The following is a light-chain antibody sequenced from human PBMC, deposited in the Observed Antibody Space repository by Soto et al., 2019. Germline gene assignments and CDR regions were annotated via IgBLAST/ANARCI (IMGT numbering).Light chain of an antibody. V-gene: IGKV1-5*03. J-gene: IGKJ4*01. CDR2: KAS. CDR3: QQLNNYPST. Sequence: DIQMTQSPSTLSASVGDRVTITCRASQTISSWLAWYQQKPGKAPKLLIYKASTLKSGVPSRFSGSGSGTDFTLTINSLQPEDFATYFCQQLNNYPSTFGGGTKVDI. CDR1: QTISSW.